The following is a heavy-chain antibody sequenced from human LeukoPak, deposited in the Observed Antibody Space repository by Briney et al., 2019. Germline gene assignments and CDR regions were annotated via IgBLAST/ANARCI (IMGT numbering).Heavy chain of an antibody. CDR1: GGSISSGGYS. D-gene: IGHD2-15*01. J-gene: IGHJ3*02. V-gene: IGHV4-30-2*01. CDR2: IYHSGST. Sequence: PSETLSLTCAVSGGSISSGGYSWSWIRQPPGKGLEWIGYIYHSGSTYYNPSLKSRVTISVDRSKNQFSLKLSSVTAADTAVYYCARYCSGGSCYPARAFDIWGQGTMVTVSS. CDR3: ARYCSGGSCYPARAFDI.